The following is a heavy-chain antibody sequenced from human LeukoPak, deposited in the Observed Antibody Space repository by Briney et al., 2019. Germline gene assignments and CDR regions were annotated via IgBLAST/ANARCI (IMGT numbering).Heavy chain of an antibody. D-gene: IGHD7-27*01. J-gene: IGHJ4*02. CDR1: GGSISSGDYY. CDR2: IYYSGST. CDR3: ARDRWGYYFDY. Sequence: PSETLSLTCTVSGGSISSGDYYWSWIRQPPGKGLEWIGYIYYSGSTYYNPSLKSRVTISVDTSKNQFSLNLYSVTAADTAMYYCARDRWGYYFDYWGQGTLVTVSS. V-gene: IGHV4-30-4*01.